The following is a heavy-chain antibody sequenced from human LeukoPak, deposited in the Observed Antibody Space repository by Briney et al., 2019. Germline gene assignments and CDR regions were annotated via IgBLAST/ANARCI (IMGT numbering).Heavy chain of an antibody. CDR2: IRGSGIGT. V-gene: IGHV3-23*01. CDR1: GFSFNNFA. D-gene: IGHD3-22*01. J-gene: IGHJ4*02. Sequence: GGSLRLSCAASGFSFNNFAMSWVRQAPGKGLEWVSTIRGSGIGTFFADSVKGRFTISRDNSKNTLYLQMNSLRAEDTAVYYCAGDYYDSSGHHYWGQGTLVTVSS. CDR3: AGDYYDSSGHHY.